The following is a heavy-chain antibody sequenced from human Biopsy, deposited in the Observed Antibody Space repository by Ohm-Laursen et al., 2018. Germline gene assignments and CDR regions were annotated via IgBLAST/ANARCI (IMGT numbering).Heavy chain of an antibody. D-gene: IGHD3-22*01. CDR3: ARDRGYYSDRTVPGYFDL. CDR1: GGSFSGYY. CDR2: VYYTGST. V-gene: IGHV4-59*01. J-gene: IGHJ2*01. Sequence: SETLSLTCGVYGGSFSGYYWSWIRQSPGKGLEWIGYVYYTGSTGYNPSLQSRVTISVDTSKNHFSLRLRSVTPADTAIYYCARDRGYYSDRTVPGYFDLWGRGTLVTVSS.